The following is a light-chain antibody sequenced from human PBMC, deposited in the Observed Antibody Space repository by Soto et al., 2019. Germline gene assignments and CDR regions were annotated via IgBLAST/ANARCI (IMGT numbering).Light chain of an antibody. CDR3: QHRSNWPPLT. CDR2: DAS. V-gene: IGKV3-11*01. J-gene: IGKJ4*01. Sequence: EMVLTQSPATLSLSPGESATLSCRASQSVSNYLAWYHPKPGQAPRRLSSDASNRATGIPARFSGSGSGKDSALYISSIGSASVAIYYFQHRSNWPPLTLGGGKKVV. CDR1: QSVSNY.